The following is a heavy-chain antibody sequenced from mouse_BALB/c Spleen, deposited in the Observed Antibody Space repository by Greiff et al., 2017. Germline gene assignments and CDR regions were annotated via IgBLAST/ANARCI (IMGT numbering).Heavy chain of an antibody. D-gene: IGHD2-3*01. V-gene: IGHV1-7*01. CDR1: GYTFTSYW. CDR2: INPSTGYT. Sequence: VQLQQSGAELAKPGASVKMSCKASGYTFTSYWMHWVKQRPGQGLEWIGNINPSTGYTEYNQKFKDKATLTADKSSSTAYMQLSSLTSEDSAVYYGASSIYYAMDDWGQGTSVTVSS. CDR3: ASSIYYAMDD. J-gene: IGHJ4*01.